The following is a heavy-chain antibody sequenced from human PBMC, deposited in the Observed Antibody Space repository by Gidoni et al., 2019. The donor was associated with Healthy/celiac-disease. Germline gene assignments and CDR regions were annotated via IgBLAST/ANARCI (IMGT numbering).Heavy chain of an antibody. J-gene: IGHJ4*02. Sequence: QVQLVESGRGVVQPGRSLRLSCAASGFTFSCSGLPWVRQAPGKGLEWVAVIWYDGSNKYYADSVKGRFTISRDNSKNTLYLQMNSLRAEDTAVYYCASFGLGPLAYCGGDCYSDYWGQGTLVTVSS. D-gene: IGHD2-21*02. V-gene: IGHV3-33*01. CDR1: GFTFSCSG. CDR2: IWYDGSNK. CDR3: ASFGLGPLAYCGGDCYSDY.